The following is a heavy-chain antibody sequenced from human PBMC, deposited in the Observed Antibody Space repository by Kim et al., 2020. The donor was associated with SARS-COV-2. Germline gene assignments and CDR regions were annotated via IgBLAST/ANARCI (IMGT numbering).Heavy chain of an antibody. Sequence: SETLSLTCTVSGGSISTYYWSWIRQPPGKGLEWIGYIYYSGSTNYNPSLKSRVTMSVETSKNQFSRKLSSVTAADTAVYYCARHMEFTEDLCPLDYCGQG. V-gene: IGHV4-59*08. CDR3: ARHMEFTEDLCPLDY. J-gene: IGHJ4*02. CDR1: GGSISTYY. D-gene: IGHD3-16*01. CDR2: IYYSGST.